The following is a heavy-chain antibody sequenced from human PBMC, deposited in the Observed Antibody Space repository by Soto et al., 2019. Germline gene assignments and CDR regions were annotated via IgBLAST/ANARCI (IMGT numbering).Heavy chain of an antibody. CDR2: INWNSAVI. CDR3: ARDPSVTAIGRADH. Sequence: PGGSLRLSCVVSGFTFDDYAMHWVRQAPGGGLEWVSGINWNSAVIGYADSVKGRFTISRDNAKNALYLQMTSLRSEDTALYYWARDPSVTAIGRADHWGQGTLVTVSS. D-gene: IGHD5-18*01. J-gene: IGHJ4*02. CDR1: GFTFDDYA. V-gene: IGHV3-9*01.